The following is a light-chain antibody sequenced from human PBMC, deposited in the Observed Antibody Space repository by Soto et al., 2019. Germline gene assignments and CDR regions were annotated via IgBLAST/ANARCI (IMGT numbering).Light chain of an antibody. Sequence: QSVLTQPRSVSGSPGQSVTISCTGTSSDVGGYNYVSWYQQHPGKAPKLMIYDVSQRPSGVPDRFSGSKSGNTASLTISGLQSQDEAAYYCCSYAGSYTYVFGPGTKVTVL. CDR3: CSYAGSYTYV. J-gene: IGLJ1*01. CDR1: SSDVGGYNY. CDR2: DVS. V-gene: IGLV2-11*01.